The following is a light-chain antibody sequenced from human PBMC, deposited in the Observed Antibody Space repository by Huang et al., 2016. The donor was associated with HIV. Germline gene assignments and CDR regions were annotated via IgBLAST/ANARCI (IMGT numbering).Light chain of an antibody. CDR1: QSVESN. J-gene: IGKJ2*01. CDR2: AAS. Sequence: EIVMTQSPATLSVSPGERATLSCRASQSVESNLSWYQLKPDEAPRLVIYAASTRATGIPPRFSGSGSGTEFTLTITSLQSEDFAVYCCQQYYNWPPRYTFGQGTKLEIK. V-gene: IGKV3-15*01. CDR3: QQYYNWPPRYT.